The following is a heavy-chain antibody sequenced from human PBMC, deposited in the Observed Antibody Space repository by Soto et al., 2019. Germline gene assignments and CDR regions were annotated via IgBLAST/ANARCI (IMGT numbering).Heavy chain of an antibody. Sequence: SETLSLTCTVSGGSISDISYCWGWIRQPPGKGLQWIGCMFYSGATYYNPSLKNRVTLSVDTSNNEFSLKLVSVTAPDTAVYYCARDYYYDSSGHPGAYYYGMDVWGQGTTVTVSS. CDR1: GGSISDISYC. CDR2: MFYSGAT. CDR3: ARDYYYDSSGHPGAYYYGMDV. J-gene: IGHJ6*02. D-gene: IGHD3-22*01. V-gene: IGHV4-39*02.